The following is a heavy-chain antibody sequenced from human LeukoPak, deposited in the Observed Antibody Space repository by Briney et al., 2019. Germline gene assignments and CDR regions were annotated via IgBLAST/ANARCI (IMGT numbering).Heavy chain of an antibody. Sequence: SETLSLTCTVSGGSISRGGYYWSWIRQHPGKGLEWIGCIYYSETTYYHPSLTSRVAISVDTSKNQFSLKLSSVTAADTAVYYCARSGTVTTWNYWGQGTLVTVSS. J-gene: IGHJ4*02. CDR2: IYYSETT. V-gene: IGHV4-31*03. CDR1: GGSISRGGYY. D-gene: IGHD4-17*01. CDR3: ARSGTVTTWNY.